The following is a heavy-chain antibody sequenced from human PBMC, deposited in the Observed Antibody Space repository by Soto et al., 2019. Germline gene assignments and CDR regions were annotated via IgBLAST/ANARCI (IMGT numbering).Heavy chain of an antibody. CDR3: AHRLTSPYYYDGSEYPHVFDI. J-gene: IGHJ3*02. CDR2: IYWDDDR. Sequence: QITLKESGPTLMKPAQTLTLTCTFSGFSLSTTGVGVGWIRQPPGKALEWLALIYWDDDRRYSPSLKSRLTITKDTSKNQVVLSMTNMDPVATATYYCAHRLTSPYYYDGSEYPHVFDIWCQGTMVTVSS. D-gene: IGHD3-22*01. V-gene: IGHV2-5*02. CDR1: GFSLSTTGVG.